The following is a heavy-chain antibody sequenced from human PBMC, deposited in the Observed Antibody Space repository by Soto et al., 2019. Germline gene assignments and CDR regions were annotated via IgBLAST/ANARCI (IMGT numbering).Heavy chain of an antibody. CDR1: GYTFTNYG. CDR3: ASVRQLVGYFYYYMDV. V-gene: IGHV1-18*01. CDR2: ISAYNGDT. D-gene: IGHD6-6*01. J-gene: IGHJ6*03. Sequence: QVQLLQSGAEVKKPGASVKVSCKASGYTFTNYGITWVRQAPGQGLEWMGWISAYNGDTHYTQRLQGRVTMTTDTATSTAYWELRGLRSDDTAVYYCASVRQLVGYFYYYMDVWGKGTTVTVSS.